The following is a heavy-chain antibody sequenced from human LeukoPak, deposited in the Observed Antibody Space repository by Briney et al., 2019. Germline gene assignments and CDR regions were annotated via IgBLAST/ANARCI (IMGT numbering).Heavy chain of an antibody. D-gene: IGHD2-2*01. CDR1: GGSFSGYY. CDR2: INHSGST. CDR3: ARDRVVVVPAAREFDP. J-gene: IGHJ5*02. Sequence: SETLSLTCAVYGGSFSGYYWSWIRQPPGKGLEWIGEINHSGSTNYNPSLKSRVTISVDTSKNQFSLKLSSVTAADTAVYYCARDRVVVVPAAREFDPWGQGTLVTVSS. V-gene: IGHV4-34*01.